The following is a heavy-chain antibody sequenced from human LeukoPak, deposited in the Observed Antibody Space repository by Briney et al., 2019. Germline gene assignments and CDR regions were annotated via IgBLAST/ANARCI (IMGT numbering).Heavy chain of an antibody. V-gene: IGHV4-59*01. CDR2: IHYNGST. D-gene: IGHD4-17*01. CDR3: ARVPWGTSVTTHYYGLDV. CDR1: GGSIRTYY. J-gene: IGHJ6*02. Sequence: SETLSLTCTVSGGSIRTYYWSWIRQSPGKGLEWIGHIHYNGSTKYNPSLKSRVTISVDTSKNQFSLKLTSVTAADTAVYFCARVPWGTSVTTHYYGLDVWGQGTTVTVSS.